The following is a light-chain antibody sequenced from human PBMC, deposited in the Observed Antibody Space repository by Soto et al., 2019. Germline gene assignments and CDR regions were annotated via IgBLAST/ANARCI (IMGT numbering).Light chain of an antibody. CDR3: SSYTSSSTVV. J-gene: IGLJ2*01. Sequence: QSVLTQPASVSGSPGQSITISCTGTRSDVGGYNYVSWYQQHPGKAPKLMIYDVSNRPSGVSNRFSGSKSVNTASLTISGLQAEDEADYYCSSYTSSSTVVFGGGTKVTVL. CDR1: RSDVGGYNY. CDR2: DVS. V-gene: IGLV2-14*01.